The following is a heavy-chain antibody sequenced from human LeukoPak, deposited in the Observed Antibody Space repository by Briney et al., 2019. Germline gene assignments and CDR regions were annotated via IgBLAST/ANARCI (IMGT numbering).Heavy chain of an antibody. CDR3: AREGIGFDC. D-gene: IGHD3-10*01. Sequence: SETLSLTCTVSGGSISSYYWNWIRQPPGKGLEWIGYIYYSGSTNYNPSLKSRVTISVDTSRNQFSLNLSSVTAADTAVYYCAREGIGFDCWGQGTLVTVSS. V-gene: IGHV4-59*01. J-gene: IGHJ4*02. CDR2: IYYSGST. CDR1: GGSISSYY.